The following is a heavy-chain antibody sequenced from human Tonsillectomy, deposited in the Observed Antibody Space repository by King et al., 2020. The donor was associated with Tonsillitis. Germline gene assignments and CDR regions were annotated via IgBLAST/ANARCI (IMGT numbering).Heavy chain of an antibody. D-gene: IGHD2-21*02. V-gene: IGHV3-7*01. CDR3: ARDNIVVVPPTSTFDY. J-gene: IGHJ4*02. Sequence: VQLVESGGGLVQPGGSLRLSCAASGFTFSSYWMSWVRQAPGKGLEWVANIKQDGSEKYYVDSVKGRFTISRDNAKNSLYLQMNSLRAEDTAVYYCARDNIVVVPPTSTFDYWGQGTLVTVSS. CDR1: GFTFSSYW. CDR2: IKQDGSEK.